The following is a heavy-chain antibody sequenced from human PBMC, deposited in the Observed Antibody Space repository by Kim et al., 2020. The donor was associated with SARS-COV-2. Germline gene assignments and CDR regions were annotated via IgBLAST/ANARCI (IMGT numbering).Heavy chain of an antibody. D-gene: IGHD6-13*01. Sequence: LKSRVTISVDTSQNQFSLKLSSVTAADTAVYYCARYRAAAGTYYYYGMDVWGQGTTVTVSS. CDR3: ARYRAAAGTYYYYGMDV. V-gene: IGHV4-30-2*04. J-gene: IGHJ6*02.